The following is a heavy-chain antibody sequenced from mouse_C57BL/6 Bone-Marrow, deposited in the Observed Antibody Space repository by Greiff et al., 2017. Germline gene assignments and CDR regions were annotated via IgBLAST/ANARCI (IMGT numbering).Heavy chain of an antibody. J-gene: IGHJ2*01. D-gene: IGHD2-1*01. CDR1: GYSITSCYY. V-gene: IGHV3-6*01. CDR2: ISYDGSN. Sequence: VQLKESGPGLVKPSQSLSLTCSVTGYSITSCYYWNWLRQFPGNKLEWMGYISYDGSNNYNPSLKNRISITRDTSNNQFFLKLNSVTTEDTATYYCARDRGGGLLYDYWGQGTTLTVSS. CDR3: ARDRGGGLLYDY.